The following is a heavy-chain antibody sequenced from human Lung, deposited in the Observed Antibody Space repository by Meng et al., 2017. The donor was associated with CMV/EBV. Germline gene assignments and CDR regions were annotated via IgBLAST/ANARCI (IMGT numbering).Heavy chain of an antibody. CDR1: GFTFSSYA. CDR2: IYSGGSST. Sequence: GESXKISCAASGFTFSSYAMSWVRQAPGKGLEWVSVIYSGGSSTYYADSVKGRFTISRDNSKNTLYLQMNSLRAEDTAVYYCAKEHREFDWLHFFDYWGQGXLVTVSS. V-gene: IGHV3-23*03. J-gene: IGHJ4*02. CDR3: AKEHREFDWLHFFDY. D-gene: IGHD3-9*01.